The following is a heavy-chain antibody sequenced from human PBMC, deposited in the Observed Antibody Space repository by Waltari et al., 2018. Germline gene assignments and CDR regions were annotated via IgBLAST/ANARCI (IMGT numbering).Heavy chain of an antibody. Sequence: GGVVQPGRSLRLSCAASGFTFSSYGMHWVRQAPGKGLEWVAVISYDGSNKYYADSVKGRFTISRDNSKNTLYLQMNSLRAEDTAVYYCAKDRKQYYYDISYYFDYWGQGTLVTVSS. J-gene: IGHJ4*02. D-gene: IGHD3-22*01. CDR3: AKDRKQYYYDISYYFDY. CDR2: ISYDGSNK. CDR1: GFTFSSYG. V-gene: IGHV3-30*18.